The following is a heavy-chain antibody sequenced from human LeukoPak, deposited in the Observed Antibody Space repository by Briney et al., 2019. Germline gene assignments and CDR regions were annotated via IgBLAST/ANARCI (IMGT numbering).Heavy chain of an antibody. V-gene: IGHV3-74*01. CDR1: GLTFSSYW. CDR3: ARVRRLLWFGEPFDY. D-gene: IGHD3-10*01. J-gene: IGHJ4*02. CDR2: INSDGSST. Sequence: GGSLRLSCAPSGLTFSSYWMHWVRQAPGKGLVWVSRINSDGSSTSYADSVKGRFTISRDNAKNTLYLQMNSLRAEDTAVYYCARVRRLLWFGEPFDYWGQGTLVTVSS.